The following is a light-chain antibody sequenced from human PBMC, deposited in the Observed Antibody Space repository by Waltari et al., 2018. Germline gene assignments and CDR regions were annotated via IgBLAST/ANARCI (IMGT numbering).Light chain of an antibody. CDR3: SSYKVNNTWV. CDR1: NSDIGTYIY. J-gene: IGLJ3*02. CDR2: DVN. Sequence: SALTQPASVSGSPGRSITISCTGTNSDIGTYIYVTCYQQHPDKAPKLIIYDVNKRPSGVSGRFSGSKSGNAASRTISVLQAEDEADYYCSSYKVNNTWVFGGGTYVTVL. V-gene: IGLV2-14*03.